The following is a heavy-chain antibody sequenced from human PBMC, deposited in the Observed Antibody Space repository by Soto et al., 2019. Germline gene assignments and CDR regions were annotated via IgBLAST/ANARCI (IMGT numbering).Heavy chain of an antibody. CDR1: GYTFTGYY. D-gene: IGHD6-19*01. CDR2: INPNSGGT. CDR3: ARDLRRLGRYYYYYYGMDV. J-gene: IGHJ6*02. V-gene: IGHV1-2*04. Sequence: QVQLVQSGAEVKKPGASVKVSCKASGYTFTGYYMHWVRQAPGQGLEWMGWINPNSGGTNYAQKFQGWVTMTRDTSISTVYMELSRLRSDDTAVYYCARDLRRLGRYYYYYYGMDVWGQGTTVTVSS.